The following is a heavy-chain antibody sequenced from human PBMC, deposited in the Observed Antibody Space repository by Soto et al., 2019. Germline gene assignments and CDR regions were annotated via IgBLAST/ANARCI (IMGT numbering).Heavy chain of an antibody. V-gene: IGHV3-21*01. CDR3: ARDSLRAGYCSGGSCSGNWFDP. J-gene: IGHJ5*02. D-gene: IGHD2-15*01. CDR2: ISSSSSYI. Sequence: GGSLRLSCAASGFTFSSYSMNWVRQAPGKGLEWVSSISSSSSYIYYADSVKGRFTISRDNAKNSLYLQMNSLRAEDTAVYYCARDSLRAGYCSGGSCSGNWFDPWGQGTLVTVSS. CDR1: GFTFSSYS.